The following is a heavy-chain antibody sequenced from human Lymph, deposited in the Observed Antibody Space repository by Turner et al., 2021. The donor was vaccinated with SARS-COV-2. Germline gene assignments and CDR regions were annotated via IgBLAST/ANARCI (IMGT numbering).Heavy chain of an antibody. V-gene: IGHV3-21*01. CDR2: ISSSSSYI. D-gene: IGHD4-17*01. Sequence: EVQLVESGGGLVKPGGSLILPSAAFRFIFSTCSMNWVRQGSRKGLEWISTISSSSSYIYYADSVKGRFTISRDDAKNSLYLQMNSLRAEDTAVYYCARDIPTTADYFDYWGQGTLVTVSS. CDR1: RFIFSTCS. CDR3: ARDIPTTADYFDY. J-gene: IGHJ4*02.